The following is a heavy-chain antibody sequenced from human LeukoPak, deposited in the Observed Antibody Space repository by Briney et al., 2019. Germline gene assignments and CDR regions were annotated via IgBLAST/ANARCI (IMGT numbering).Heavy chain of an antibody. Sequence: GGSLRLYCAASGFSFSSYAMSWVRKAPGKGLEWVSGSSGSGGSTYYADSVKGRFTISRDNSKNTEYLQMNSLRAEDTAVYYCAKDIVVVPAPVGYFDLWGRGTLVTVSS. CDR2: SSGSGGST. CDR3: AKDIVVVPAPVGYFDL. V-gene: IGHV3-23*01. D-gene: IGHD2-2*01. CDR1: GFSFSSYA. J-gene: IGHJ2*01.